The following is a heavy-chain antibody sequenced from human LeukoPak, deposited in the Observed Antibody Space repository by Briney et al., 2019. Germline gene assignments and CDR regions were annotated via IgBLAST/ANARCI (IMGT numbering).Heavy chain of an antibody. J-gene: IGHJ6*01. CDR2: IRSKAYGGTT. CDR1: GFTFGDHA. Sequence: PGGSLRLSCTASGFTFGDHAMSWVRQAPGKGLEWLGFIRSKAYGGTTEYAASAKGRFTISRDDSKSIAYLQMNSLTTEDTAVYYCSRGPTQQWRYSGTHVWVQGTTVIVSS. D-gene: IGHD5-18*01. CDR3: SRGPTQQWRYSGTHV. V-gene: IGHV3-49*04.